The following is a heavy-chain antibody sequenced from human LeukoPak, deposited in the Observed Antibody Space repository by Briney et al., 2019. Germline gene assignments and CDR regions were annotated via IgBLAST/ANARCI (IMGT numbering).Heavy chain of an antibody. CDR1: GYTFTSYD. V-gene: IGHV1-8*01. CDR3: ARVSSGSYRRCWFDP. D-gene: IGHD1-26*01. Sequence: GASVKVSCKASGYTFTSYDINWVRQATGQGLEWMGWMNPNSGNTGYAQKFQGRVTMTRNTSMSTAYMELSSLRSEDTAVYYCARVSSGSYRRCWFDPWGQGTLVTVSS. CDR2: MNPNSGNT. J-gene: IGHJ5*02.